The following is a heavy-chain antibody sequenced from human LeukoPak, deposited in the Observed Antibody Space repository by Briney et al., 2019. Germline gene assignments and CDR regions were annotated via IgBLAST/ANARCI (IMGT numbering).Heavy chain of an antibody. Sequence: SETLSLTCTVSGGSISSYYWSWIRQPPGKGLEWIGYIYYSGSTNYNPSLKSRVTISVDTSKNQFSLKLSSVTAAETAVYYCAREGRYRYGYNEYHSYMDIWGKGTTVTISS. V-gene: IGHV4-59*01. J-gene: IGHJ6*03. CDR2: IYYSGST. CDR1: GGSISSYY. CDR3: AREGRYRYGYNEYHSYMDI. D-gene: IGHD5-24*01.